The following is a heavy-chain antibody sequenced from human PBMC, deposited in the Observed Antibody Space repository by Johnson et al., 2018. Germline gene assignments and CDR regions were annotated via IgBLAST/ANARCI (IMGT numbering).Heavy chain of an antibody. CDR2: ISYDGHNK. Sequence: QVQLVESGGGVVQPGRSLRLSCAASGFTFSNYALHWVRQAPGKRLEWVAIISYDGHNKYYADSVKARFTISRDSSKNTVYLKMNSLRDADTAVYYCARDDQPAGDSGGGAMDVGGKGTTVSVSA. CDR1: GFTFSNYA. D-gene: IGHD1-26*01. J-gene: IGHJ6*04. V-gene: IGHV3-30-3*01. CDR3: ARDDQPAGDSGGGAMDV.